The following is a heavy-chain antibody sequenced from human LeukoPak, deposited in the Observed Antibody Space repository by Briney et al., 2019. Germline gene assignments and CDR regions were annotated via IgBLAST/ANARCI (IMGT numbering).Heavy chain of an antibody. CDR2: ISAYSGNT. V-gene: IGHV1-18*01. CDR1: GYTFTSYG. J-gene: IGHJ6*02. CDR3: ARDRVVVVAATMDV. Sequence: ASVKVSCKASGYTFTSYGITWVRQAPGQGLEWMGWISAYSGNTNYAQNLQGRVTMTTDTSTSTAYMELRSLRSDDTAVYYCARDRVVVVAATMDVWGQGTTGTVSS. D-gene: IGHD2-15*01.